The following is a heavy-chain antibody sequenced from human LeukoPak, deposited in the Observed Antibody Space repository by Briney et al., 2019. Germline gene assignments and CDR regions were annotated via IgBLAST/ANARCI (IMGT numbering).Heavy chain of an antibody. J-gene: IGHJ5*02. Sequence: ASVKVSCKASGYTFTGYYMHWVRQAPGQGHEWMGWINPNSGGTNYAQKFQGRVTMIRDTSISTAYMELSRLRSDDTAVYYCARGMIAAAGVRWFDPWGQGTLVTVSS. CDR2: INPNSGGT. D-gene: IGHD6-13*01. V-gene: IGHV1-2*02. CDR3: ARGMIAAAGVRWFDP. CDR1: GYTFTGYY.